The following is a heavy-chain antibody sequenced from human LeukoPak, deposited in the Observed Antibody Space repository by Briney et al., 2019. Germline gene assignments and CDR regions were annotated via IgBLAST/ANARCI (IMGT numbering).Heavy chain of an antibody. V-gene: IGHV1-8*02. CDR2: MNPNSGNT. CDR1: GGTFSSYA. Sequence: ASVKVSCKASGGTFSSYAISWVRQALGQGLEWMGWMNPNSGNTGYAQKFQGRVTMTRSTSISTAYMELTSLGSEDTAVYYCARGRTSNVWGQGTTVTVSS. CDR3: ARGRTSNV. J-gene: IGHJ6*02. D-gene: IGHD3-3*01.